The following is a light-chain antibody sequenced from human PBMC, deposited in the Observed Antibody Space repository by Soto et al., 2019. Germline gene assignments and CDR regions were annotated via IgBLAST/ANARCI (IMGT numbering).Light chain of an antibody. CDR1: QSVSSSY. CDR3: QQYGSSPPIT. CDR2: GAS. J-gene: IGKJ3*01. Sequence: EIVLTQSPGTLFWSTGERATLSCRASQSVSSSYLAWYQQKPGQAPRLLIYGASSRATGIPDRFSGSGSGTDFTLTISRLEPEDFAVYYCQQYGSSPPITFGPGTKVDIK. V-gene: IGKV3-20*01.